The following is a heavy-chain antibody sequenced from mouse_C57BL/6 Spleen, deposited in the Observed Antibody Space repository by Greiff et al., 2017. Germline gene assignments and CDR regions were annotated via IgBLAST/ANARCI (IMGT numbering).Heavy chain of an antibody. CDR2: IYPGSGST. CDR1: GYTFTSYW. CDR3: ARDSDGYYYAMDY. Sequence: QVQLQQPGAELVKPGASVKMSCKASGYTFTSYWITWVKQRPGQGLVWIGDIYPGSGSTNYNEKFKSKATLTVDTSSSTAYMQLSSLTSEDSAVYYWARDSDGYYYAMDYWGQGTSVTVSS. D-gene: IGHD2-3*01. J-gene: IGHJ4*01. V-gene: IGHV1-55*01.